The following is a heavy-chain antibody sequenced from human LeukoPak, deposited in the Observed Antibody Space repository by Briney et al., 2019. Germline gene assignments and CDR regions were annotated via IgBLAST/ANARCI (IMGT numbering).Heavy chain of an antibody. V-gene: IGHV1-18*01. CDR2: ISAYNGNT. CDR3: ARDKLAGGFDY. CDR1: GYTFTSYG. Sequence: ASVKVSCKASGYTFTSYGISWVRQAPGQGFEWLGWISAYNGNTNYAQNLQGRVTMTTDRSTSTAYVELRSLRSDDTAVFYCARDKLAGGFDYWGQGTLVTVSS. J-gene: IGHJ4*02. D-gene: IGHD3-3*02.